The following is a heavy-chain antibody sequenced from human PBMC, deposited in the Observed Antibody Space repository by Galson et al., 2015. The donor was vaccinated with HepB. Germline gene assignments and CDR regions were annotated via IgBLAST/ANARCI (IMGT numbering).Heavy chain of an antibody. J-gene: IGHJ4*02. CDR1: GFTFSSYW. CDR2: INSDGSYI. D-gene: IGHD6-13*01. Sequence: SLRLSCAASGFTFSSYWMHWVRRVPGKGLVWVSRINSDGSYITYADSVKGRFTISRDNAKNTLYLQMNSPRAEDTALYYCARTRGAAAGIFDNWGQGSLVTVSS. V-gene: IGHV3-74*01. CDR3: ARTRGAAAGIFDN.